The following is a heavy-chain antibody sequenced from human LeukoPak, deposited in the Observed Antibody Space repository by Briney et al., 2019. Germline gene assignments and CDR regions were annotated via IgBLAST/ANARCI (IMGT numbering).Heavy chain of an antibody. Sequence: GGSLRLSCAASGFTFSSYAMHWVRQAPGKGLEWVAVISYDGSNKYYADSVKGRFTISRDNAKNSLYLQMNSLRAEDTALYYCAKDIDGYVTTTDDAFDIWGQGTMVTVSS. V-gene: IGHV3-30-3*01. J-gene: IGHJ3*02. D-gene: IGHD1-1*01. CDR3: AKDIDGYVTTTDDAFDI. CDR2: ISYDGSNK. CDR1: GFTFSSYA.